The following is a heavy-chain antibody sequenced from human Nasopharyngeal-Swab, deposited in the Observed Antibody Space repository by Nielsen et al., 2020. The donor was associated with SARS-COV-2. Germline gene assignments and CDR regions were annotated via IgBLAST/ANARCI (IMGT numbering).Heavy chain of an antibody. CDR1: GFTFSNAW. D-gene: IGHD3-10*01. CDR2: IKSKTDGGTT. CDR3: TRAMVRGAPNWFDP. V-gene: IGHV3-15*01. J-gene: IGHJ5*02. Sequence: GGSLRLSCAASGFTFSNAWMSWVRQAPGKGLEWVGRIKSKTDGGTTDYAAPVKGRFTISRDDSKSIAYLQMNSLKTEDTAVYYCTRAMVRGAPNWFDPWGQGTLVTVSS.